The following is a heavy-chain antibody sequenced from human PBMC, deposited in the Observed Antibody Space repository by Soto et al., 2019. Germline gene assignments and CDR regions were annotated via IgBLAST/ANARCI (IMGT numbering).Heavy chain of an antibody. Sequence: GASVKVSCKASGYSFIDYFVHWVRQAPGQGLEWMGGIITIFGTANYAQKFQGRVTITADESTSTAYMELSSLRSQDTAVYYCARVRTYYYDSRGYSPWGQGTLVTVSS. CDR3: ARVRTYYYDSRGYSP. J-gene: IGHJ5*02. V-gene: IGHV1-69*13. CDR1: GYSFIDYF. CDR2: IITIFGTA. D-gene: IGHD3-22*01.